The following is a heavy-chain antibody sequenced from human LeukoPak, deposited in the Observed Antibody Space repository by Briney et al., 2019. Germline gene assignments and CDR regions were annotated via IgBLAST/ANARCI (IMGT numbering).Heavy chain of an antibody. Sequence: GGSLRLSCAASGFTFSDYYMSWIRQAPGKGLEWVSYISSSSSYTNYADSVKGRFTISRGNAKNSLYLQMNSLRAEDTAVYYCARELIAAAGNDYWGQGTLVTVSS. CDR2: ISSSSSYT. CDR3: ARELIAAAGNDY. CDR1: GFTFSDYY. J-gene: IGHJ4*02. V-gene: IGHV3-11*06. D-gene: IGHD6-13*01.